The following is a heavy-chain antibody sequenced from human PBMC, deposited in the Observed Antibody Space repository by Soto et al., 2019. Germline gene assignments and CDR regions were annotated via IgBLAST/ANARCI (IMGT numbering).Heavy chain of an antibody. D-gene: IGHD6-19*01. Sequence: PGGSLRLSCVASGFNFKKFAMAWVRQAPGEGLEWVSGISCCGGSTSYADSVKGRFSTARDDSKNTLSLQMNGLRVEDTAKYFCAKADGEQWLIPHLDNWGQGTLVTVSS. J-gene: IGHJ4*02. CDR1: GFNFKKFA. CDR2: ISCCGGST. CDR3: AKADGEQWLIPHLDN. V-gene: IGHV3-23*01.